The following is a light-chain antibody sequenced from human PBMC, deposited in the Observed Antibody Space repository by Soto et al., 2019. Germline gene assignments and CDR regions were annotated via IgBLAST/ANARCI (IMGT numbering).Light chain of an antibody. V-gene: IGKV1-27*01. CDR3: QKDNSGLNT. CDR2: GAY. CDR1: QVIGNY. J-gene: IGKJ5*01. Sequence: DIQMTLSPSSLSASVGDRVTITCRASQVIGNYLAWYQQKPGIVSKLLIYGAYTLQSGVPTRFSGSGSGTDFTLTISSLQPEDVAIYYCQKDNSGLNTFGQGTRLEFK.